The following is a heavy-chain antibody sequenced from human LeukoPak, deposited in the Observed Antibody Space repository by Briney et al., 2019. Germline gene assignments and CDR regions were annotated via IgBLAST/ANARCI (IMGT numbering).Heavy chain of an antibody. J-gene: IGHJ3*02. CDR1: GFTFSSYA. CDR2: ISGSGGST. Sequence: GGSLRLSCAASGFTFSSYAMSWVRQAPGKGLEWVSAISGSGGSTYYADSVKGRFTISRDNSKNTLYLQMNSLRAEDTAVYYCAEDTGSYYQPNAFDIWGQGTMVTVSS. V-gene: IGHV3-23*01. CDR3: AEDTGSYYQPNAFDI. D-gene: IGHD1-26*01.